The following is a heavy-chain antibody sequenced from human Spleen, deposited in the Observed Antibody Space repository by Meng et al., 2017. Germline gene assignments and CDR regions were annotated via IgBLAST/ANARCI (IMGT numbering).Heavy chain of an antibody. V-gene: IGHV4-34*02. CDR2: INHSGST. CDR3: AREPNYGDYGGGFDY. Sequence: QVTVRHCASELLEPADTLSLTCAVYGGSFSGYYWSCNRQPPGKGLEWIGEINHSGSTNYNPSLKSRVTISVDTSKNQFSLKLSSVTAADTAVYYCAREPNYGDYGGGFDYWGQGTLVTVSS. D-gene: IGHD4-17*01. CDR1: GGSFSGYY. J-gene: IGHJ4*02.